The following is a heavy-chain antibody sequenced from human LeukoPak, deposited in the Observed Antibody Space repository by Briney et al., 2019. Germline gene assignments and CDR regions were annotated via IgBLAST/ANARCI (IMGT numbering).Heavy chain of an antibody. V-gene: IGHV3-21*01. D-gene: IGHD5-24*01. J-gene: IGHJ4*02. CDR3: ARVGDPYGYYIDF. Sequence: GGSLRLSCAASGFTFSSYNMNWVRQVPGKGLEWVSSIGSRSEYTHYADSVKAGLTTSRDNARTSLYMQMNSLRAEDTAVYYCARVGDPYGYYIDFWGQGTLVTVSS. CDR1: GFTFSSYN. CDR2: IGSRSEYT.